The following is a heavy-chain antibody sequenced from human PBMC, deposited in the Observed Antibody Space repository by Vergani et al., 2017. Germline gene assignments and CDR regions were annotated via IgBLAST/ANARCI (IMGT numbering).Heavy chain of an antibody. D-gene: IGHD5-12*01. CDR1: GFTFSSYS. CDR3: ARVRNSGYDFLKPFDY. CDR2: ISSSSSTI. Sequence: TASGFTFSSYSMNWVRQAPGKGLEWVSYISSSSSTIYYADSVKGRFTISRDNAKNSLYLQMNSLRAEDTAVYYCARVRNSGYDFLKPFDYWGQGTLVTVSS. V-gene: IGHV3-48*01. J-gene: IGHJ4*02.